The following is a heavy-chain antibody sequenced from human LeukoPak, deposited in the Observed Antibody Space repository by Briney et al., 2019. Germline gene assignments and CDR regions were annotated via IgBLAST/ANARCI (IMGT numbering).Heavy chain of an antibody. D-gene: IGHD5-24*01. Sequence: AASVKVSCAASGFTFTTYAIHWVRRAPGQGLEWMGWITPGGGTNYPQKFQGRVAITWDTSITTAYMDLSRLTSDDTAVYYCARDRYGDGFAHLDYWGQGALVTVSS. J-gene: IGHJ4*02. V-gene: IGHV1-2*02. CDR2: ITPGGGT. CDR3: ARDRYGDGFAHLDY. CDR1: GFTFTTYA.